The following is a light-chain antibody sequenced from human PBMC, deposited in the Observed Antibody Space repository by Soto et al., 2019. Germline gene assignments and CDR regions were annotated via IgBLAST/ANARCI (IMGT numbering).Light chain of an antibody. CDR3: QQSYISLS. Sequence: DIQMTQSPSSLSASVGDSVTISCRASQSIGNFLNWYQQKPAKAPKLLIYSASSLQRGVPSRFSGSGSETDFTLTISSLQPEDFATYYCQQSYISLSFGGGTKVDIK. CDR2: SAS. V-gene: IGKV1-39*01. J-gene: IGKJ4*01. CDR1: QSIGNF.